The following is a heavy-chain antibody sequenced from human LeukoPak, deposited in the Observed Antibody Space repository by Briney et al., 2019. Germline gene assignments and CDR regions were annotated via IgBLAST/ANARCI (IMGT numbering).Heavy chain of an antibody. CDR2: ITTNGGRT. CDR1: GFTFASYG. CDR3: AIMHGYYDGTGYWVQ. V-gene: IGHV3-23*01. J-gene: IGHJ1*01. D-gene: IGHD3-22*01. Sequence: PGGSLRLSCAASGFTFASYGMSWVRQAPGKGLEWVSFITTNGGRTSYADSVEGRFTISRDNPRNTLCMQMNSLRGEDTAVYYCAIMHGYYDGTGYWVQWGQGTLVTVSS.